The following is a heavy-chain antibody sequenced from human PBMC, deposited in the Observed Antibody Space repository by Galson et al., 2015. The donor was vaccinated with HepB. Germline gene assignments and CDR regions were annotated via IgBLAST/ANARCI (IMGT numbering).Heavy chain of an antibody. CDR3: ARALEDTAMEFDY. D-gene: IGHD5-18*01. V-gene: IGHV1-69*13. CDR1: GGTFSSYA. J-gene: IGHJ4*02. CDR2: IIPIFGTA. Sequence: SVKVSCKASGGTFSSYAISWVRQAPGQGLEWMGGIIPIFGTANYAQKFQGRVTITADESTSTAYMELSSLRSEDTAVYYCARALEDTAMEFDYWGQGTLVTVSS.